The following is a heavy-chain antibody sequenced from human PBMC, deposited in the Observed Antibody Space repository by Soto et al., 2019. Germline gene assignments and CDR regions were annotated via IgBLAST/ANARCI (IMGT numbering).Heavy chain of an antibody. J-gene: IGHJ3*02. CDR1: GFTLSNYW. V-gene: IGHV3-74*01. CDR3: ARETGYCRGGTCYDGCDI. CDR2: INSDGSST. D-gene: IGHD2-15*01. Sequence: EVQLVESGGGLVQPGGSLRLSCVASGFTLSNYWMHWVRQAPGKGLVWVSRINSDGSSTSYADSVKGRFTISRDNAKNTLYGQMNSLRAEDTAVYYCARETGYCRGGTCYDGCDIWGQGTMVTVSS.